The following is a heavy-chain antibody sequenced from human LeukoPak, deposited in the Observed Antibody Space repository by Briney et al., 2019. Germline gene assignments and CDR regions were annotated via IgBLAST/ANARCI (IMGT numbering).Heavy chain of an antibody. D-gene: IGHD3-3*01. V-gene: IGHV3-7*01. CDR2: IKEDGSEK. CDR1: GFTFSNYW. Sequence: GGSLRLSCATSGFTFSNYWMSWARQAPGKGLEWVAKIKEDGSEKRYVDSVKGRFTISRDNAENAVHLEMNSLRAEDTAVYYCAKGGTNYDLSFDPWGQGTLVTVSS. J-gene: IGHJ5*02. CDR3: AKGGTNYDLSFDP.